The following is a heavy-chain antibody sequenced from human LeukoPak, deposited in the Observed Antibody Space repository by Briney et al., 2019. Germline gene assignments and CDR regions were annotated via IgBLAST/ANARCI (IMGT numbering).Heavy chain of an antibody. CDR3: AKKGSLVSPGNYFDY. V-gene: IGHV3-23*05. Sequence: PGGSLRLSCAASGFTFSSYAMSWVRQAPGQGLEWVSSLDESGSATYYADSVKGRFTISRDNSKNTLYLQMDSLRAEDTALYYCAKKGSLVSPGNYFDYWGQGTLVTVSS. CDR1: GFTFSSYA. D-gene: IGHD2-2*01. CDR2: LDESGSAT. J-gene: IGHJ4*02.